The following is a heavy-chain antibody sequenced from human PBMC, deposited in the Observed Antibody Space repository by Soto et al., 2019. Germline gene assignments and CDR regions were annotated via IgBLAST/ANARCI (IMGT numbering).Heavy chain of an antibody. D-gene: IGHD3-10*01. CDR2: ISYDGSNK. J-gene: IGHJ4*02. Sequence: PGGSLRLSCAASGFTFSSYGMHWVRQAPGKGLEWVAVISYDGSNKYYADSVKGRFTISRDNSKNTLYLQMNSLRAEDTAVYYCAKDPGSSAPYFDYWGQGTLVTVSS. V-gene: IGHV3-30*18. CDR3: AKDPGSSAPYFDY. CDR1: GFTFSSYG.